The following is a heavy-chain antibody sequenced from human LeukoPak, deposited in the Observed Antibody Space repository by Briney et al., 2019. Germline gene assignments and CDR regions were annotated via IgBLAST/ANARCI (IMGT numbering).Heavy chain of an antibody. V-gene: IGHV1-2*02. Sequence: GASVKVSCTASEYTFRDFYIHWVRQAPGQGLEWMGWTNPDTGGTTLAQKFQGRVTITADKSTSTAYMELSSLRSEDTAVYYCARAPGGSGSYYIDYWGQGTLVTVSS. D-gene: IGHD3-10*01. J-gene: IGHJ4*02. CDR3: ARAPGGSGSYYIDY. CDR1: EYTFRDFY. CDR2: TNPDTGGT.